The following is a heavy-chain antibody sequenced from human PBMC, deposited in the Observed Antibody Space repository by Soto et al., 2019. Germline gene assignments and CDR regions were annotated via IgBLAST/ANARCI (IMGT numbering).Heavy chain of an antibody. J-gene: IGHJ4*02. Sequence: QVQLQESGPGLVKPSQTLSLTCTVSGGSISSVCYYWSWIRQHPGKGLEWIGYIYYSGSTYYNPSLKSRVTISVDTSKNQFSLKLSSVTAADTAVYYCASVETAYSSSWYLHYWGQGPLVTVSS. V-gene: IGHV4-31*03. CDR2: IYYSGST. CDR1: GGSISSVCYY. D-gene: IGHD6-13*01. CDR3: ASVETAYSSSWYLHY.